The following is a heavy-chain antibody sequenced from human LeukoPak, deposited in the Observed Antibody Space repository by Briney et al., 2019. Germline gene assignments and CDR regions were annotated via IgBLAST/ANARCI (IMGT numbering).Heavy chain of an antibody. J-gene: IGHJ6*04. D-gene: IGHD3-10*01. V-gene: IGHV4-34*01. CDR1: GGSFSGYY. CDR3: ARKTDRFYNPGRGTMDV. CDR2: INHSGST. Sequence: PSETLSLTCAVYGGSFSGYYWSWIRQPPGKGLEWIGEINHSGSTNYNPSLKSRVTISVDTSKNQFSLKLSSVTAADTAVYYCARKTDRFYNPGRGTMDVWGKGTTVTVSS.